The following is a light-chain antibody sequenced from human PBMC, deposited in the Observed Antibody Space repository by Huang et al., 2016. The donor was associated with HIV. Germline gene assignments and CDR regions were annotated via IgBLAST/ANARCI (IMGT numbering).Light chain of an antibody. CDR3: QQYDNLPWT. CDR2: AAS. V-gene: IGKV1-33*01. Sequence: DIQMTQSPSSLSASVGDRVTITCQASQDISTYLNWYQQKPGNALKVLIYAASNLETGVPARFSGRGSGTDFTFTISSRQPGDIATYDCQQYDNLPWTFGQGTRVEIK. CDR1: QDISTY. J-gene: IGKJ1*01.